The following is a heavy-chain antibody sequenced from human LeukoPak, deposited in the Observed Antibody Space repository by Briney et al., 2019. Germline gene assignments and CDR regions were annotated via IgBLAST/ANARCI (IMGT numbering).Heavy chain of an antibody. V-gene: IGHV3-21*01. CDR1: GFTFSR. J-gene: IGHJ3*02. CDR3: ASETKRGYSYGSPTDAFDI. Sequence: PGGSLRLSCAVSGFTFSRMTWVRQAPGKGLEWVSSISSSSSFIYYADSVKGRFTISRDNAKKSLYLQMNSLRAEDTAVYYCASETKRGYSYGSPTDAFDIWGQGTMVTVSS. CDR2: ISSSSSFI. D-gene: IGHD5-18*01.